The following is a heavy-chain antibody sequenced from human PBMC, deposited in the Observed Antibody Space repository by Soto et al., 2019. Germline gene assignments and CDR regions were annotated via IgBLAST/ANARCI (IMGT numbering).Heavy chain of an antibody. D-gene: IGHD6-19*01. CDR1: GFIFSGYG. CDR3: TRRFSDGWYSDY. V-gene: IGHV3-33*01. Sequence: QVQLVESGGGVVQPGRSLRLSCAASGFIFSGYGMHWVRQAPGKGLEWVAVIWYDGSNENYADSVKGRFTISRDNSKNTLYLQMNSLRAEDMAVYYCTRRFSDGWYSDYWGQGTLVTVSS. CDR2: IWYDGSNE. J-gene: IGHJ4*02.